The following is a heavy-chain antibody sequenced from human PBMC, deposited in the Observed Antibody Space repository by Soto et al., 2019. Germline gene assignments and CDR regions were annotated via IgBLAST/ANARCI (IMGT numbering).Heavy chain of an antibody. V-gene: IGHV3-74*01. Sequence: GGSLRPSCAASGITLSNSWMHWVRQAPGKGLVWVSHINSDGSITNYADSVKGRFTISRDNAKNALYLQMNSLRAEDTAVYYCFFLVRGVTADPYRGQGTLVTVSS. CDR2: INSDGSIT. CDR3: FFLVRGVTADPY. CDR1: GITLSNSW. D-gene: IGHD3-10*01. J-gene: IGHJ4*02.